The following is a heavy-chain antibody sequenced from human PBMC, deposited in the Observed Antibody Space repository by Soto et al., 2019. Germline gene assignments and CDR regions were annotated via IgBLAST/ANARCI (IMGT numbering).Heavy chain of an antibody. Sequence: GSLRLSCAASGVSIISHYMAWVRQAPGKGLEWISLIYAGGSTFYADSVKGRFTISRDNSKNTLYLQMDSLTAEDAAVYYCASGANGYNKFYFDFWGQGTLVTVSS. CDR2: IYAGGST. CDR1: GVSIISHY. CDR3: ASGANGYNKFYFDF. D-gene: IGHD5-12*01. V-gene: IGHV3-53*01. J-gene: IGHJ4*02.